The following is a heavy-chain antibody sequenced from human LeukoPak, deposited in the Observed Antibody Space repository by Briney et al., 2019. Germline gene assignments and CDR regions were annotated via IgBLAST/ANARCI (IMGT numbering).Heavy chain of an antibody. J-gene: IGHJ4*02. CDR3: ARDGSFWRGYPYYFDY. CDR2: IWYDGSNK. Sequence: GGSLRLSCAASGFTFSSYGMHWVRQAPGKGLEWVAIIWYDGSNKYYADSVKGRFTISRDNSKNTLYLQVNSLRAEDTAVYYCARDGSFWRGYPYYFDYWGQGTLVTVSS. V-gene: IGHV3-33*01. D-gene: IGHD3-3*01. CDR1: GFTFSSYG.